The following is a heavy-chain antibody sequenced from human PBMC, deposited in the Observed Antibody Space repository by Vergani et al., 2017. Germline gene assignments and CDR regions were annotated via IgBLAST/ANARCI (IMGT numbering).Heavy chain of an antibody. V-gene: IGHV1-2*02. CDR3: AGSPTGTRGGGGMDV. Sequence: QVQLVQSGAEVKKPGASVKVSCKTSGYTFTGYYMHWVRQAPGQGLEWMGWIYPNRGGTNKAQQFQGRVTMTRDTSISTAYMELSRLRSEDPAVDYCAGSPTGTRGGGGMDVWGQGP. CDR2: IYPNRGGT. CDR1: GYTFTGYY. D-gene: IGHD1-7*01. J-gene: IGHJ6*02.